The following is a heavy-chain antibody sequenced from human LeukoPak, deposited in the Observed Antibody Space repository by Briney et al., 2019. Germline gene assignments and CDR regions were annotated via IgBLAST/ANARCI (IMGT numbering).Heavy chain of an antibody. Sequence: SVTLSLTCAVYGGSFSGYHWSWIRQPPGKGLEWIGEINHSGSTNYNPSLKSRVTISVDTSKNQFSLKLSSVTAADTAVYYCARAPGYCSGGSCSYYYGMDVWGQGTTVTVSS. V-gene: IGHV4-34*01. CDR1: GGSFSGYH. J-gene: IGHJ6*02. CDR2: INHSGST. CDR3: ARAPGYCSGGSCSYYYGMDV. D-gene: IGHD2-15*01.